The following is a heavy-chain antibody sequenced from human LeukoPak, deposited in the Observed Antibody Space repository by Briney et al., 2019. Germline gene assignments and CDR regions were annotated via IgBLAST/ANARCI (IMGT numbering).Heavy chain of an antibody. Sequence: SQTLSLTCAISGDSVSSKSAAWDWIGQSPSRGLEWLGRTYYRSKWYNDYAVFVKSRITINPDTSKNRFSLQLNSVTPEDTAVYYCAREGTVGASPFDFWGQGTLVTVSS. CDR1: GDSVSSKSAA. V-gene: IGHV6-1*01. D-gene: IGHD1-26*01. CDR3: AREGTVGASPFDF. J-gene: IGHJ4*02. CDR2: TYYRSKWYN.